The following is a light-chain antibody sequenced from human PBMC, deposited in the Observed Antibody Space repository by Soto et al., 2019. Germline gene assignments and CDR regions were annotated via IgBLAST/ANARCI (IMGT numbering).Light chain of an antibody. Sequence: QAVVTQPASVSGSPGQSITISCTATTSDVGGFDSVSWYQQHPGTAPRVIIYEVSNRPSGVSYRFSGSKSANTASLTISGLQADDEADYYCSSYTTSNTWLFGGGTKLTVL. CDR3: SSYTTSNTWL. CDR1: TSDVGGFDS. V-gene: IGLV2-14*01. J-gene: IGLJ3*02. CDR2: EVS.